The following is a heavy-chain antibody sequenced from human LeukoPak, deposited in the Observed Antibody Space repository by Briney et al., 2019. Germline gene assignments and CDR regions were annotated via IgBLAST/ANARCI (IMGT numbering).Heavy chain of an antibody. J-gene: IGHJ6*02. CDR3: ARYPLNDYGVVGYYYYYGMDV. D-gene: IGHD4-17*01. CDR2: TNPNSGGT. Sequence: ASVKVSCKASGYTFTGYYMHWVRQAPGQGLEWMGWTNPNSGGTNYAQKLQGRVTMTRDTSISTAYMELSRLRSDDTAVYYCARYPLNDYGVVGYYYYYGMDVWGQGTTVTVSS. CDR1: GYTFTGYY. V-gene: IGHV1-2*02.